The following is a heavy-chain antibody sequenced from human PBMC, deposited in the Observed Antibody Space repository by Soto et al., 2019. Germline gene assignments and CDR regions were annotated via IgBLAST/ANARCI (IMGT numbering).Heavy chain of an antibody. D-gene: IGHD3-22*01. J-gene: IGHJ6*02. CDR1: GFTFSSYG. Sequence: ESGGGVVQPGRSLRLSCAASGFTFSSYGMHWVRQAPGKGLEWVAVISYDGSNKYYADSVKGRFTISRDNSKNTLYLQMNSLRAEDTAVYYCAKSVAGGYMGRLYYYYGMDVWGQGTTVTVSS. V-gene: IGHV3-30*18. CDR3: AKSVAGGYMGRLYYYYGMDV. CDR2: ISYDGSNK.